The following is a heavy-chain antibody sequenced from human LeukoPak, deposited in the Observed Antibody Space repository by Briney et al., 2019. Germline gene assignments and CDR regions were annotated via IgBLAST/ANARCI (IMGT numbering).Heavy chain of an antibody. J-gene: IGHJ4*02. CDR3: ARNVVVGDTDYFDY. V-gene: IGHV3-66*01. D-gene: IGHD2-2*01. CDR1: GLTVSSNY. CDR2: IYSGGST. Sequence: GGSLRLSCAASGLTVSSNYMSWVRQAPGKGPEWVSVIYSGGSTYYADSVKGRFTMSRDNSKNTLSLQMNSLRGEDTAVYYCARNVVVGDTDYFDYWGQGTLVTVSS.